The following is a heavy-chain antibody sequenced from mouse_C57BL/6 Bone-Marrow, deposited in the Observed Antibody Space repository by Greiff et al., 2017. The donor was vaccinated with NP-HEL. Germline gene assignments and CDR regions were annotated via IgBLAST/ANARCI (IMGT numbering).Heavy chain of an antibody. J-gene: IGHJ4*01. CDR3: ARQRNGYFYAMDY. CDR2: IWTGGGT. Sequence: QVQLQQSGPGLVAPSQSLSITCTVSGFSLTSYAISWVRQPPGKGLEWLGVIWTGGGTNYNSALKSRLSISKDNSKSQVFLKMNSLQTDDTARYYCARQRNGYFYAMDYWGQGTSVTVSS. V-gene: IGHV2-9-1*01. D-gene: IGHD2-3*01. CDR1: GFSLTSYA.